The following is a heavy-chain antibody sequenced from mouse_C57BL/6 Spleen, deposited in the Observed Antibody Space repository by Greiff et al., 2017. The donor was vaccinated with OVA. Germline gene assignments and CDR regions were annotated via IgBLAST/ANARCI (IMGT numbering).Heavy chain of an antibody. CDR3: ARSDYYGSSGGAMDY. D-gene: IGHD1-1*01. V-gene: IGHV1-39*01. Sequence: LVESGPELVKPGASVKISCKASGYSFTDYNMNWVKQSNGKSLEWIGVINPNYGTTSYNQKFKGKATLTVDQSSSTAYMQLNSLTSEDSAVYYCARSDYYGSSGGAMDYWGQGTSVTVSS. J-gene: IGHJ4*01. CDR1: GYSFTDYN. CDR2: INPNYGTT.